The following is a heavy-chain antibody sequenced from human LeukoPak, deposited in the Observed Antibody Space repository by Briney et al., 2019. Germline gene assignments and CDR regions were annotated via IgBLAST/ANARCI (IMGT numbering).Heavy chain of an antibody. V-gene: IGHV3-33*01. CDR2: IWYDGSNK. CDR3: ARDSSGQYYYYYGMDV. J-gene: IGHJ6*02. D-gene: IGHD3-22*01. Sequence: QPGGSLRLSCAASGFTFSSYGMHWVRQAPGKGLEWVAVIWYDGSNKYYADSVKGRFTISRDNSKNTLYLQMNSLRAEDTAVYYCARDSSGQYYYYYGMDVWGQGTTVTVSS. CDR1: GFTFSSYG.